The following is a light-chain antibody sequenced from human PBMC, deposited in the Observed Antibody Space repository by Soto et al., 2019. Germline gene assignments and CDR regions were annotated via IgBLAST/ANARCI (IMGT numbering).Light chain of an antibody. CDR1: SSDVGGYNY. V-gene: IGLV2-11*01. CDR3: CSYAGSYTRV. CDR2: DVS. J-gene: IGLJ3*02. Sequence: QSALTQPRSVSGSPGQSVTISCTGTSSDVGGYNYVSWYQQHPGKAPKLMIYDVSKRPSGVPDRCSGSKSGNTASLTISGLLAEDEAYYYCCSYAGSYTRVFGGGTKLTVL.